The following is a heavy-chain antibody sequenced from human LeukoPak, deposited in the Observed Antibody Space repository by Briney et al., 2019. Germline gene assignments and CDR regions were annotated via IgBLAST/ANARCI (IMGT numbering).Heavy chain of an antibody. CDR1: GGSISSSSYY. CDR3: ARPRGEPHSTYFDY. CDR2: IHYSGST. Sequence: PSETLSLTCTVSGGSISSSSYYWGWIRQPPGKGLEWIGSIHYSGSTYYNPSLKSRVTISVDTSKNQFSLKLSSVTAADTAVYYCARPRGEPHSTYFDYWGQGTLVTVSS. J-gene: IGHJ4*02. V-gene: IGHV4-39*01. D-gene: IGHD1-26*01.